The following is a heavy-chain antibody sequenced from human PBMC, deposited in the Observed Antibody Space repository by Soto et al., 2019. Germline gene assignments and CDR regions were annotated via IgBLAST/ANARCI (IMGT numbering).Heavy chain of an antibody. J-gene: IGHJ5*02. CDR2: INPNSGGT. Sequence: ASVKVSCKASGYTFTGYYMHWVRQAPGQGLEWMGWINPNSGGTNYAQKFQGRVTMTRDTSISTAYMELSRLRSDDTAVYYCARVDKGADKVTTIPNWLDPWGQGTMVPVYS. D-gene: IGHD4-4*01. V-gene: IGHV1-2*02. CDR3: ARVDKGADKVTTIPNWLDP. CDR1: GYTFTGYY.